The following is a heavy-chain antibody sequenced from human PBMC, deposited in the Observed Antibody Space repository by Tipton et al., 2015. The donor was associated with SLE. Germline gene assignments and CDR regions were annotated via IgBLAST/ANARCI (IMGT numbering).Heavy chain of an antibody. J-gene: IGHJ5*02. D-gene: IGHD1-26*01. CDR2: IYTSGST. CDR1: GGSISSGSYY. CDR3: ARGRIVGATKTRNNWFDP. V-gene: IGHV4-61*09. Sequence: TLSLTCTVSGGSISSGSYYWSWIRQPAGKGLEWIGYIYTSGSTNYNPSLKSRVTISVDTSKNQFSLKLSSVTAADTAVYYCARGRIVGATKTRNNWFDPWGQGTLVTVSS.